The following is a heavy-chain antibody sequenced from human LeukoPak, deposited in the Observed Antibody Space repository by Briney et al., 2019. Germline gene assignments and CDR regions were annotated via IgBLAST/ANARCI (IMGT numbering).Heavy chain of an antibody. CDR1: GGSISSSSYY. Sequence: SETLSLTCTVSGGSISSSSYYWGWIRQPPGKGLEWIGSIYYSGSTYYNPSLKSRVTISVDTSKNQFSLKLSSVTAADTAVYYCARDMTVVAARDDYWGQGTLVTVFS. CDR3: ARDMTVVAARDDY. J-gene: IGHJ4*02. CDR2: IYYSGST. D-gene: IGHD2-15*01. V-gene: IGHV4-39*07.